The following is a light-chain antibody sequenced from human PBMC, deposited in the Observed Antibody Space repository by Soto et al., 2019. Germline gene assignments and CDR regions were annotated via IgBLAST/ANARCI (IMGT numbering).Light chain of an antibody. CDR1: QGISTY. Sequence: DIQMTQSPSSLSASVGDRVTITCRASQGISTYLVWYQQKPGTVPKLLIFAASTLPSVVPSRFSGSGSGTDFTLTISSLQPEDVATYYCQNYNGAPWTFGQGTKVEIK. CDR3: QNYNGAPWT. CDR2: AAS. J-gene: IGKJ1*01. V-gene: IGKV1-27*01.